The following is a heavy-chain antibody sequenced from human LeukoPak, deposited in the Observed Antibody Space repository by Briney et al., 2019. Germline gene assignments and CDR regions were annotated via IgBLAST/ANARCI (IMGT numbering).Heavy chain of an antibody. CDR3: VAVPETDFWIGFYLDY. CDR2: ITWHSENI. J-gene: IGHJ4*02. V-gene: IGHV3-9*01. D-gene: IGHD3-3*01. CDR1: GFTFDDYA. Sequence: GGSLRLSCVASGFTFDDYAMYWARQAPGKGLEWVSGITWHSENIDYADSVKGRFTISRDNAKNSLYLQMNNLRAEDTALYFCVAVPETDFWIGFYLDYWGQGTLVTVSS.